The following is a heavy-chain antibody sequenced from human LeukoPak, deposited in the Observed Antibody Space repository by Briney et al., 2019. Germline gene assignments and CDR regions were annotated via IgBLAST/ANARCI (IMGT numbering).Heavy chain of an antibody. J-gene: IGHJ5*02. CDR3: ARETMVRFDP. CDR1: GGSFSGYY. CDR2: IYYSGST. V-gene: IGHV4-59*01. Sequence: PSETLSLTCAVYGGSFSGYYWSWIRQPPGKGLEWIGYIYYSGSTNYNPSLKSRVTISVDTSKNQFSLKLSSVTAADTAVYYCARETMVRFDPWGQGTLVTVSS. D-gene: IGHD3-10*01.